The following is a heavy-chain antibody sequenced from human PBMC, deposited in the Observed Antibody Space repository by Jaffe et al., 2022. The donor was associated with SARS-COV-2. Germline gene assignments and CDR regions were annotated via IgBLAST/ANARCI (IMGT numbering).Heavy chain of an antibody. CDR3: TGRFYMDV. V-gene: IGHV3-15*01. J-gene: IGHJ6*03. CDR1: GFSFTNAW. CDR2: IKSKTDGGTT. Sequence: EVQLVESGGGLVKPGGSLGLSCAASGFSFTNAWMSWVRQAPGKGLEWVGRIKSKTDGGTTDYAAPVKGRFTISRDDSKNTVYLQMNSLKTEDTALYYCTGRFYMDVWGKGTTVSVSS.